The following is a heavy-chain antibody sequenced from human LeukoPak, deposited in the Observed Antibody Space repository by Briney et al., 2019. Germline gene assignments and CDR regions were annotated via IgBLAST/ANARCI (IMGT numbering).Heavy chain of an antibody. V-gene: IGHV3-7*01. J-gene: IGHJ6*03. D-gene: IGHD2-15*01. CDR2: INQNGSEI. CDR1: GFRFIDYW. Sequence: GGSLRLSCVASGFRFIDYWMTWVRQAPGRGLEWVAIINQNGSEIYYLDSVEGRFTISRDNAKNSLYLQMNSLRAEDTAVYYCAGGGQYCSGGSCYSRYYYYYMDVWGKGTTVTVSS. CDR3: AGGGQYCSGGSCYSRYYYYYMDV.